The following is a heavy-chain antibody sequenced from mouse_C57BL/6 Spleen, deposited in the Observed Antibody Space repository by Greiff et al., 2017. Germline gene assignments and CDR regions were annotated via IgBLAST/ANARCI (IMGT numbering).Heavy chain of an antibody. CDR3: ARGYYDGGLDY. Sequence: VQLQQPGAELVKPGASVKMSCKASGYTFTSYWITWVKQRPGQGLEWIGDIYPGSGSTNYNEKFKSKATLTVETSSSTAYMQLSSRTSEDSAVYYCARGYYDGGLDYWGQGTTLTVSS. CDR2: IYPGSGST. D-gene: IGHD1-1*01. V-gene: IGHV1-55*01. J-gene: IGHJ2*01. CDR1: GYTFTSYW.